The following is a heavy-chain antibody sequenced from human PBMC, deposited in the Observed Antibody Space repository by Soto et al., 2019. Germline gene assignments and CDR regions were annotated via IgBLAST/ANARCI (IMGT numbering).Heavy chain of an antibody. Sequence: QVQLVESGGGVVQPGKSLRLSCAASGFSFSSYGMHWVRQAPGKGLEWVAVIWYDGSNEDYADSVKGRFAISRDNPKNTLYLQMNSLRADDTAVYYCARDRDYYDNSGYALDIWGQGTVVTVSS. CDR3: ARDRDYYDNSGYALDI. V-gene: IGHV3-33*01. CDR1: GFSFSSYG. J-gene: IGHJ3*02. CDR2: IWYDGSNE. D-gene: IGHD3-22*01.